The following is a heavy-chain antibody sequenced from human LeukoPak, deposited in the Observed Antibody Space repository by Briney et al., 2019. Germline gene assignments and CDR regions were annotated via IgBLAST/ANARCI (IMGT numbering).Heavy chain of an antibody. CDR1: GGTFSSYA. D-gene: IGHD3-3*01. J-gene: IGHJ4*02. CDR2: IIPIFGTA. Sequence: SVKVSCKASGGTFSSYAISWVRQAPGQGLEWMGGIIPIFGTANYAQKFQGRVTITTDESTSTAYMELSSPRSEDTAVYYCARGHGVVITAFDYWGQGTLVTVSS. V-gene: IGHV1-69*05. CDR3: ARGHGVVITAFDY.